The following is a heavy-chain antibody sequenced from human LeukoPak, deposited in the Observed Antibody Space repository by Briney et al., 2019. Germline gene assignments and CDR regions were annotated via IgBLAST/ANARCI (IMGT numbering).Heavy chain of an antibody. CDR2: IIPIFGTA. J-gene: IGHJ3*02. Sequence: GASVKVSFTASGGTFSSYAISWVRQAPGQGLEWMGGIIPIFGTANYAQKFQGRVTITADESTSTAYMELSSLRSEDTAVYYCARDGSPDAFDIWGQGTMVTVSS. CDR3: ARDGSPDAFDI. V-gene: IGHV1-69*13. CDR1: GGTFSSYA.